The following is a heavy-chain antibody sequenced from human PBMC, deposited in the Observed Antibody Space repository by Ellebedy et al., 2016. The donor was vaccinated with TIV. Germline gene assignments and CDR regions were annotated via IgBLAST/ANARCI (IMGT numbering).Heavy chain of an antibody. V-gene: IGHV1-46*01. J-gene: IGHJ6*02. Sequence: AASVKVSCKASGYTFTNYYMNWVRQAPGQGLEWMGIINPGGGGTSYAQKFQGRVTMTRDTSTSTVYMELSSLSSEDTALYYGARAPLSGVFYGMDVWGQGTTVTVSS. CDR1: GYTFTNYY. D-gene: IGHD3-16*02. CDR2: INPGGGGT. CDR3: ARAPLSGVFYGMDV.